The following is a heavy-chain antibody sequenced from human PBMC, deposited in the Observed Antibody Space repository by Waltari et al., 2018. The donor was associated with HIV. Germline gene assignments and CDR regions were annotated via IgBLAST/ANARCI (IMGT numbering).Heavy chain of an antibody. V-gene: IGHV3-15*01. D-gene: IGHD3-22*01. J-gene: IGHJ4*02. Sequence: EVQLVESGGGVVKPGGSLRLSCAASGFSFSDAWMNWVRQAQGKGLEWVGRIKSEIDVGTTDYGASVGGRFSISRDDSKKKVVLLLDGLQAGDTALYYCATDKWRLRDTLTTYYANTFDHWGRGALVTVS. CDR2: IKSEIDVGTT. CDR1: GFSFSDAW. CDR3: ATDKWRLRDTLTTYYANTFDH.